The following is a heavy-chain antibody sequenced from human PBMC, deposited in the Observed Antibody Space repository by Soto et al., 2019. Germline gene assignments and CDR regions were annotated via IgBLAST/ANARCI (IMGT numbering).Heavy chain of an antibody. V-gene: IGHV3-23*01. CDR2: ITANGDTT. D-gene: IGHD2-2*01. J-gene: IGHJ6*02. CDR1: KFTFNIYA. Sequence: GGSLRLSCTASKFTFNIYAMSWVRQAPGKGLEWISAITANGDTTYYAHSVKGRFTISRDNSKSTLYLQMNSLRAEDMAMYYCARGFCSSTNCLGGMDVWGQGTTVTVSS. CDR3: ARGFCSSTNCLGGMDV.